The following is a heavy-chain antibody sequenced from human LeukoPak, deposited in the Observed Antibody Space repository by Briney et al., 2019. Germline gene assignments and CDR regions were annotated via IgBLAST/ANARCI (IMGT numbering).Heavy chain of an antibody. CDR3: ARKLYYYDSGGSAGYAGWFDP. J-gene: IGHJ5*02. Sequence: GGSLRLSCAPSGFTFSGYTMNWVRQAPGKGLEWVSSISSSSSYIYYADSVEGRFTISRDNAKNSLYLQMNSLRAEDTAVYYCARKLYYYDSGGSAGYAGWFDPWGQGTLVTVSS. CDR2: ISSSSSYI. CDR1: GFTFSGYT. D-gene: IGHD3-22*01. V-gene: IGHV3-21*04.